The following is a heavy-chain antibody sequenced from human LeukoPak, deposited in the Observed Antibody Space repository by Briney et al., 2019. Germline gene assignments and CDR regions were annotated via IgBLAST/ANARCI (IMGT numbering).Heavy chain of an antibody. J-gene: IGHJ4*02. V-gene: IGHV3-21*04. Sequence: GGSLRLSCAASGFTFSSYAMSWVRQAPGKGLEWVSSISSSSSYIYYADSVKGRFTISRDNAKNSLYLQMNSLRAEDTALYYCARDLIYCSSTSCPADYWGQGTLVTVSS. CDR3: ARDLIYCSSTSCPADY. CDR1: GFTFSSYA. D-gene: IGHD2-2*01. CDR2: ISSSSSYI.